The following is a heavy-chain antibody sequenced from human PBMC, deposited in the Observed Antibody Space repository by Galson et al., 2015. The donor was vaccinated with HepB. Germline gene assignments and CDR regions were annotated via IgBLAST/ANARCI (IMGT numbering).Heavy chain of an antibody. D-gene: IGHD2-15*01. J-gene: IGHJ6*02. Sequence: SLRLSCAGSGFNFDEYAMHWVRQAPGKGLEWVSSISWDSGSIGYADSVKGRFTINPDTSKKQFSLQLNSVTPEDTAVYYCAREGGSGYCSGGSCYPSYYYAMDVWGQGTTVTVSS. CDR3: AREGGSGYCSGGSCYPSYYYAMDV. CDR1: GFNFDEYA. V-gene: IGHV3-9*01. CDR2: ISWDSGSI.